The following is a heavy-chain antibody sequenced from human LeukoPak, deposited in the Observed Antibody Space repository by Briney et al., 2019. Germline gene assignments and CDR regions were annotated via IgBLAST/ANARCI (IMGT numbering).Heavy chain of an antibody. D-gene: IGHD5-12*01. CDR1: GFTFSSYA. J-gene: IGHJ6*02. CDR3: AKDLRYGYDLYYYYGMDV. V-gene: IGHV3-23*01. CDR2: ISGSGGST. Sequence: GGSLRLSCAASGFTFSSYAMSWVRQAPGKGLERVSAISGSGGSTYYADSVKGRFTISRDNSKNSLYLQMNSLRAEDTAVYYCAKDLRYGYDLYYYYGMDVWGQGTTVTVSS.